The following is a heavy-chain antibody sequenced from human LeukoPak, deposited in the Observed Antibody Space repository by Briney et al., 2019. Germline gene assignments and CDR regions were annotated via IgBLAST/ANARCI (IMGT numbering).Heavy chain of an antibody. CDR3: AKDSGSSWYLSTYWFDL. Sequence: QAGGSLRLSCAASGFTFSNYAMSWVRQAPGKGLEWVSAMSGSGVSTYDADSVRGRFTISRDNSKNTLYLQMNSLRAEDTTVYFCAKDSGSSWYLSTYWFDLWGQGTLVTVSS. D-gene: IGHD6-13*01. V-gene: IGHV3-23*01. J-gene: IGHJ5*02. CDR1: GFTFSNYA. CDR2: MSGSGVST.